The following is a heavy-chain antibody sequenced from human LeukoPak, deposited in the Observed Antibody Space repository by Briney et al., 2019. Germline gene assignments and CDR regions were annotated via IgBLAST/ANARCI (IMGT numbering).Heavy chain of an antibody. Sequence: GGSLRLSCAASGFTFSSYGMHWVRQAPGKGLEWVALIKPDESNKYYADSVKGRFTISRDNSKNTLHLQMNSLRAEDTAVYYCARSRAFDYWGQGTLVTVSS. J-gene: IGHJ4*02. D-gene: IGHD2/OR15-2a*01. CDR3: ARSRAFDY. CDR2: IKPDESNK. V-gene: IGHV3-30*02. CDR1: GFTFSSYG.